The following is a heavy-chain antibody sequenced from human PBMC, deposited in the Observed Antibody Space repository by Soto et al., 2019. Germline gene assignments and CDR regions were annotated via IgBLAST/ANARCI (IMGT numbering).Heavy chain of an antibody. V-gene: IGHV1-69*13. CDR2: IIPIFGTA. Sequence: SVKVSCKASGGTFSSYAISWVRQAPGQGLEWMGGIIPIFGTANYAQKFQGRVTITADESTSTAYMELSSLRSEDTAVYYCARGVIAVRPTLLTFPTRGFDYWGQGTLVTVSS. CDR1: GGTFSSYA. CDR3: ARGVIAVRPTLLTFPTRGFDY. D-gene: IGHD6-6*01. J-gene: IGHJ4*02.